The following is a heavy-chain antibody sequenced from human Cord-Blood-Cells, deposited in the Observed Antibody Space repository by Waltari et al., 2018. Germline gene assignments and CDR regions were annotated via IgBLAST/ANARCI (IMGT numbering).Heavy chain of an antibody. CDR2: FDPEDGET. V-gene: IGHV1-24*01. CDR3: ATGVPYYDILTGYYMWYFDY. D-gene: IGHD3-9*01. Sequence: QVQLVQSGAKVNKPGASVKVSCKVSGYTLTELSMHWVRQAPGKGLEWMGGFDPEDGETIYAQKFQGRVTMTEDTSTDTAYIELSSLRSEDTAVYYCATGVPYYDILTGYYMWYFDYWGQGTLVTVSS. J-gene: IGHJ4*02. CDR1: GYTLTELS.